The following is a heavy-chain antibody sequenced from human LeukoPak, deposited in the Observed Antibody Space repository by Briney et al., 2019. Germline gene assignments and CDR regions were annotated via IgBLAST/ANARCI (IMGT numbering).Heavy chain of an antibody. Sequence: ASVKVSCKASGGTFSSYAISWVRQAPGKGLEWMGGFDPEDGETIYAQKFQGRVTMTEDTSTDTAYMELSSLRSEDTAVYYCATAEVGATGSDAFDIWGQGTMVTVSS. CDR2: FDPEDGET. CDR3: ATAEVGATGSDAFDI. J-gene: IGHJ3*02. CDR1: GGTFSSYA. D-gene: IGHD1-26*01. V-gene: IGHV1-24*01.